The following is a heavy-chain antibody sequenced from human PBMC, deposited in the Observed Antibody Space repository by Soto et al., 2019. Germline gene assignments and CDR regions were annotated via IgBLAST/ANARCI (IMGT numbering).Heavy chain of an antibody. V-gene: IGHV1-3*01. Sequence: GASVKVSCKASGYTFTSYAMHWVRQAPGQRLEWMGWINAGNGNTKYSQKFQGRVTITRDTSASTAYMELSSLRSEDTAVYYCARDPSNIAAAAAFDYWGQGTLVTVSS. CDR1: GYTFTSYA. J-gene: IGHJ4*02. CDR3: ARDPSNIAAAAAFDY. CDR2: INAGNGNT. D-gene: IGHD6-13*01.